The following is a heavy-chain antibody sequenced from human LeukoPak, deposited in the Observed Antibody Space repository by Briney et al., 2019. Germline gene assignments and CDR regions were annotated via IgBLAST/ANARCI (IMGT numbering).Heavy chain of an antibody. D-gene: IGHD1-26*01. CDR1: GYSISSGYY. V-gene: IGHV4-38-2*02. CDR3: ARGSGSYFYYFDY. CDR2: IYHSGST. J-gene: IGHJ4*02. Sequence: SETLSLTCTVSGYSISSGYYWGWIRQPPGKGLEWIGSIYHSGSTYYNPSLKSRVTISVDTSKNQFSLKLSSVTAADTAVYYCARGSGSYFYYFDYWGQGTLVTVSS.